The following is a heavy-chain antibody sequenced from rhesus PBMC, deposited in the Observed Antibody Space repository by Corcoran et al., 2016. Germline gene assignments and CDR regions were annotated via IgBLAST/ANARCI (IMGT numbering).Heavy chain of an antibody. CDR3: ASEFVS. J-gene: IGHJ4*01. Sequence: QVQLQESGPGMVKPSETLSLTCADSGASISSHWWTWSRQPRGKGMEWIEEVNGNRCTTYYRPSLSSRFSISKVASKNPFSLKLSSLTAADTAVYYCASEFVSWGHGVLVTVSS. V-gene: IGHV4-80*01. CDR2: VNGNRCTT. CDR1: GASISSHW.